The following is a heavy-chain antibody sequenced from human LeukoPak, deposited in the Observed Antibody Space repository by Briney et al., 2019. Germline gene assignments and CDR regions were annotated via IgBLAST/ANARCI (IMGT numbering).Heavy chain of an antibody. Sequence: GGSLRLSCAASGFTFSSYGMHWVRQAPGKGLVWVSRINSDGSSTSYADSVKGRFTISRDNAKNTLYLQMNSLRAEDTAVYYCARAAAVAGDLDYWGQGTLVTVSS. D-gene: IGHD6-19*01. CDR1: GFTFSSYG. V-gene: IGHV3-74*01. J-gene: IGHJ4*02. CDR3: ARAAAVAGDLDY. CDR2: INSDGSST.